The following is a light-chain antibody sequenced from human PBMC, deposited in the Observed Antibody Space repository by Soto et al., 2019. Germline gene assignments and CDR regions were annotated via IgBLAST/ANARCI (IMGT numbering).Light chain of an antibody. J-gene: IGLJ1*01. V-gene: IGLV2-14*03. CDR2: DVS. Sequence: QSALTQHGSVSGSPGQSITISCTGTSRDVGAYNYVSWYQQHPAKAPKLIIYDVSSRPSGVSDRFSGSKSGNTASLTISGLQSEDAADYYCSSFTLSTCVFGSGTKVTVL. CDR1: SRDVGAYNY. CDR3: SSFTLSTCV.